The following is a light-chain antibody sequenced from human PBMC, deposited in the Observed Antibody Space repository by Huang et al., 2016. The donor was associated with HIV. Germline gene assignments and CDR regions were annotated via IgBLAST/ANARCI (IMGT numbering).Light chain of an antibody. CDR2: EVS. CDR1: QSLLHADGKTY. Sequence: DIVMTQTPLSLSVTPGQPASISCKSSQSLLHADGKTYFYWYLQKPGQSPQLLIYEVSRRWSGGPDRFSGSGSGTDFTLRISRVEAEDVGVYYCMQGLDLPLTFGGGTKVEIK. CDR3: MQGLDLPLT. V-gene: IGKV2-29*03. J-gene: IGKJ4*01.